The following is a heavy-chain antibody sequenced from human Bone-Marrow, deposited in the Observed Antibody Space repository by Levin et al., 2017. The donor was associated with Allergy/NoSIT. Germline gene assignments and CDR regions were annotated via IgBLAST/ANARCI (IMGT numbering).Heavy chain of an antibody. CDR3: ARHVDYDSSSGYYYFIDV. V-gene: IGHV5-51*01. CDR1: GYRFTDFW. J-gene: IGHJ6*03. CDR2: IYPSDSDT. D-gene: IGHD3-22*01. Sequence: ASVKVSCQGSGYRFTDFWIGWVRQMPGKGLEWIGVIYPSDSDTRYSPSFQGQVTISADKSLNTAYLQLNSLKASDTAMYYCARHVDYDSSSGYYYFIDVWGKGTTVTISS.